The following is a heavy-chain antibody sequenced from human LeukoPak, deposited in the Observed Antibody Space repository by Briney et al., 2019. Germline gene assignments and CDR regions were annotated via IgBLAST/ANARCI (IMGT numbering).Heavy chain of an antibody. CDR2: ISYDGSNN. J-gene: IGHJ6*04. Sequence: GRSLRLSCAASGFTFSSYAMHWVRQAPGKGLEWVAVISYDGSNNYYADSVKGRFTMSRHNSKNTLYLQMNSLRAEDTAVYYCAELGITMIGGVWGKGTTVTISS. CDR3: AELGITMIGGV. D-gene: IGHD3-10*02. V-gene: IGHV3-30*04. CDR1: GFTFSSYA.